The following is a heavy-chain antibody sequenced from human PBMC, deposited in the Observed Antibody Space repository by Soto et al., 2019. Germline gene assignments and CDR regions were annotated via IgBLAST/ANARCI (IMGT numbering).Heavy chain of an antibody. CDR2: ISSSSSTI. V-gene: IGHV3-48*01. Sequence: GGSLRLSCAASGFTFSSYSMNWVRQAPGKGLEWVSYISSSSSTIYYADSVKGRFTISRDNAKNSLYLQMNSLRAEDTAVYYCARDSHPGRFGVVTYPSTPVDYWGQGTLVTVSS. D-gene: IGHD3-3*01. J-gene: IGHJ4*02. CDR3: ARDSHPGRFGVVTYPSTPVDY. CDR1: GFTFSSYS.